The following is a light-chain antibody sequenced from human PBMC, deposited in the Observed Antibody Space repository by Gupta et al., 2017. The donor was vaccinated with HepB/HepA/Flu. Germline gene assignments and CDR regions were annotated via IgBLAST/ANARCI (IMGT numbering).Light chain of an antibody. CDR3: QQYGTSPRT. V-gene: IGKV3-20*01. CDR2: GAS. Sequence: EIVLTQSPGTLFLSPGERATLSCRASQIISSTYLAWYQQKPGQAPRLFIYGASSRATGIPDRFSGSGSGTDFNLTIIRLEPEDFAVSYCQQYGTSPRTFGQGTKVEVK. CDR1: QIISSTY. J-gene: IGKJ1*01.